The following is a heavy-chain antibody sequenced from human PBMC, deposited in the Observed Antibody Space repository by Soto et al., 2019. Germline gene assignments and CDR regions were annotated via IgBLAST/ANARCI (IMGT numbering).Heavy chain of an antibody. J-gene: IGHJ4*02. CDR3: ARIAYSSGYYLDY. CDR1: GGSISSYY. Sequence: PSETLSLTCTVSGGSISSYYWSWIRQPPGNGLEWIGYIYCSGSTNYNPSVKSRVTISVDTSKNQFSLKLSSVTAADTAVYYCARIAYSSGYYLDYWGQGTLVTVSA. D-gene: IGHD3-22*01. V-gene: IGHV4-59*01. CDR2: IYCSGST.